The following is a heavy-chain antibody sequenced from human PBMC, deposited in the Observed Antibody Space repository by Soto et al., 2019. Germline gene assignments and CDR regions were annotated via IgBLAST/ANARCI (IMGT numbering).Heavy chain of an antibody. V-gene: IGHV5-51*01. J-gene: IGHJ6*02. Sequence: GESLKISCKGSGYSFTSYWIGWVRQMPGKGLEWMGIIYPGDSDTRYSPSFQGQVTISADKSIRPAYLQWSSLKASDTAMYYCARRSIAARAEYYYDGMDVWGQGTTVTVPS. D-gene: IGHD6-6*01. CDR3: ARRSIAARAEYYYDGMDV. CDR1: GYSFTSYW. CDR2: IYPGDSDT.